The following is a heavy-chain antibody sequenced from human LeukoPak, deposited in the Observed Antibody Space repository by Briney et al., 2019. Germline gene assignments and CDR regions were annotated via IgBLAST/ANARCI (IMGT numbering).Heavy chain of an antibody. D-gene: IGHD3-10*01. V-gene: IGHV4-38-2*01. CDR2: IYQSGST. Sequence: NSSETLSLTCAVSGYSISSGYYWGWIRQPPGKGLEWIWSIYQSGSTYYNPSLKSRATISIDTSRNQFSLKLRSVTAADTAVYYCARRRGNWYFDLWGRGTLVTVSS. CDR3: ARRRGNWYFDL. CDR1: GYSISSGYY. J-gene: IGHJ2*01.